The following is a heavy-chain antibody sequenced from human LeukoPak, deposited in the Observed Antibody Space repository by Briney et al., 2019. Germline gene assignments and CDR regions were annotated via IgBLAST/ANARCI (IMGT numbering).Heavy chain of an antibody. J-gene: IGHJ5*02. CDR1: GGSISSSSYY. D-gene: IGHD3-10*01. Sequence: SETLSLTCTVFGGSISSSSYYWGWTRQPPGKGLEWIGSIYYSGSTYYNPSLKSRVTISVDTSKNQFSLKLSSVTAADTAVYYCARQPYYYGSGSDWFDPWGQGTLVTVSS. CDR3: ARQPYYYGSGSDWFDP. CDR2: IYYSGST. V-gene: IGHV4-39*01.